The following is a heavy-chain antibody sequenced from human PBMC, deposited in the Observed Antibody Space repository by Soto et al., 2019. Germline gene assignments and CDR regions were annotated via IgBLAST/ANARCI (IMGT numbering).Heavy chain of an antibody. V-gene: IGHV3-21*01. J-gene: IGHJ4*02. Sequence: ESLRLSCAASGFTFSSYSMNWVRQAPGKGLEWVSSISSSSSYIYYADSVKGRFTISRDNAKNSLYLQMNSLRAEDTAVYYCARDTPGYRVASYYFDYWGQGTLVTVSS. CDR2: ISSSSSYI. CDR3: ARDTPGYRVASYYFDY. CDR1: GFTFSSYS. D-gene: IGHD6-19*01.